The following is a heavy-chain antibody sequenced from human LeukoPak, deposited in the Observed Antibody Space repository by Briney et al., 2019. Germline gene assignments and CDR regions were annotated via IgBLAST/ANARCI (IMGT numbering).Heavy chain of an antibody. D-gene: IGHD6-13*01. V-gene: IGHV3-23*01. CDR3: AKGGYFLKIDFDY. CDR2: ISGSGGST. Sequence: QTGGSLRLSCAASGFTFSSYAMSWVRQAPGKGLEWVSAISGSGGSTYYADSVKGRFTISRGNSKNTLYLQMNSLRAEDTAVYYCAKGGYFLKIDFDYWGQGTLVTVSS. J-gene: IGHJ4*02. CDR1: GFTFSSYA.